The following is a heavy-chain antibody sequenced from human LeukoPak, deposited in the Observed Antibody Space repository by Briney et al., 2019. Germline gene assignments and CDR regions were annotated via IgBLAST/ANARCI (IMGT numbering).Heavy chain of an antibody. V-gene: IGHV3-21*01. J-gene: IGHJ4*02. CDR2: ISSSSSYI. D-gene: IGHD3-3*01. CDR3: ARDNNYDFWSGYPNIDY. CDR1: GFTFSSYS. Sequence: GGSLRLSCAASGFTFSSYSMNWVRQAPGKGLEWVSSISSSSSYIYYADSVKGRFTISRDNAKNSLYLQMNSLRAEDTAVYYCARDNNYDFWSGYPNIDYRGQGTLVTVSS.